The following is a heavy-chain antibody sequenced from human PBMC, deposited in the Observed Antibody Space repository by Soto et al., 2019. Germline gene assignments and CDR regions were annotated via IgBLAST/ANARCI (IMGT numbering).Heavy chain of an antibody. CDR2: INHSGST. CDR1: GGPFSRYY. CDR3: ATFGTEGPDY. V-gene: IGHV4-34*01. Sequence: SEPLRLTSASYGGPFSRYYCSSIPHPRGKVLQWIGEINHSGSTNYNPSLKSRVTISVDTSKNQFSLKLSSVTAADTAVYYCATFGTEGPDYLGQGTLVTVSS. J-gene: IGHJ4*02. D-gene: IGHD3-16*01.